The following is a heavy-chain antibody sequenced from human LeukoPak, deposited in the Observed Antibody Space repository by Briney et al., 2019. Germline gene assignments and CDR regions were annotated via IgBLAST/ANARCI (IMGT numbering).Heavy chain of an antibody. D-gene: IGHD3-22*01. CDR1: GFTFTRHW. J-gene: IGHJ6*03. CDR2: ISSSGSTI. Sequence: GGSLRLSCAASGFTFTRHWMHWVRQAPGKGLEWVSYISSSGSTIYYADSVKGRFTISRDNAKNSLYLQMNSLRAEDTAVYYCARDYDSSGYGVYYYYYYMDVWGKGTTVTVSS. CDR3: ARDYDSSGYGVYYYYYYMDV. V-gene: IGHV3-48*03.